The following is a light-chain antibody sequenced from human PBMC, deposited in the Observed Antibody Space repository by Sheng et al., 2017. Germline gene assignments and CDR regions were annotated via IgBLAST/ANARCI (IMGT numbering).Light chain of an antibody. J-gene: IGKJ2*03. Sequence: EIVMTQSPATLSVSPGERATLSCRASQSVGDFLAWFQQKPGQAPRVLISRASTRAPGIPARFSGSGSGTEFTLTISSLEFGDSAVYYCQQYNNWYSFGQGTKLEIK. V-gene: IGKV3-15*01. CDR1: QSVGDF. CDR2: RAS. CDR3: QQYNNWYS.